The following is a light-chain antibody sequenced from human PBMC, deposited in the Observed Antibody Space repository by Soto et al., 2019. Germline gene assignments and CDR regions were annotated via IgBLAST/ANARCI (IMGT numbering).Light chain of an antibody. CDR3: QQSYSSPRT. J-gene: IGKJ1*01. CDR2: AAS. Sequence: DIQMTQSPSSLSASVGDRVTITCRASQSIGRYLNWYQQKPGKAPKLLIYAASNLQSGGPSRFSGSGSGTDFTLTFSSLQPEDFATYYCQQSYSSPRTFGHGTKVEI. V-gene: IGKV1-39*01. CDR1: QSIGRY.